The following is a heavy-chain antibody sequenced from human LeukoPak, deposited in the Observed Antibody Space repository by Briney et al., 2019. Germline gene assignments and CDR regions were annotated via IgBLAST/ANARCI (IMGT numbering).Heavy chain of an antibody. CDR2: MDPNSDDT. V-gene: IGHV1-8*01. CDR1: GYTFTSYD. CDR3: ARGGVPGYYYDSSGYYYHYFDY. D-gene: IGHD3-22*01. J-gene: IGHJ4*02. Sequence: GASVKVSCKTSGYTFTSYDINWVRQATGQGLEWVGWMDPNSDDTGYAQKFQGRVTMTRNTSISTAYMELNSLRSEDTAVYYCARGGVPGYYYDSSGYYYHYFDYWGQGILVTVSS.